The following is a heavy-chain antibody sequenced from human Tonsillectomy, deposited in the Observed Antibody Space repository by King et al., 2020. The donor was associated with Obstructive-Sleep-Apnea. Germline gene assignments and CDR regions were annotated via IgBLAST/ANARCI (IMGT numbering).Heavy chain of an antibody. V-gene: IGHV4-34*01. J-gene: IGHJ4*02. CDR2: INHSGST. D-gene: IGHD3-22*01. Sequence: VQLQQWGAGLLKPSETLSLTCAVYGGSFSGYYWSWIRQPPGKGLEWIGEINHSGSTNYNPSLKSRVTISVDTSKNQFSLKLSSVTAADTAVYYCARGREGYYDSSGYYYYWGQGTLVTVSS. CDR3: ARGREGYYDSSGYYYY. CDR1: GGSFSGYY.